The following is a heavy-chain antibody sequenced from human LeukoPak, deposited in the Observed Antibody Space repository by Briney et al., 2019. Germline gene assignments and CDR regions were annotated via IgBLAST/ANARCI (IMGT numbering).Heavy chain of an antibody. D-gene: IGHD2-2*01. CDR1: GGSFSGYY. CDR2: INHSGST. Sequence: SETLSLTWAVYGGSFSGYYWSWIRQPPGKGLEWIGEINHSGSTNYNPSLKSRVTISVDTSKNQFSLKLSSVTAADTAVYYCAIPAAMTDYYYGMDVWGKGTTVTVSS. CDR3: AIPAAMTDYYYGMDV. V-gene: IGHV4-34*01. J-gene: IGHJ6*04.